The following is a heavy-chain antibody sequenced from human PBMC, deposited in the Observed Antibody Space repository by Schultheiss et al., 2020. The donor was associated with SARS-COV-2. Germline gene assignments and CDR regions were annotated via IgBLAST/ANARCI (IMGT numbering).Heavy chain of an antibody. J-gene: IGHJ4*02. V-gene: IGHV4-38-2*01. CDR3: ARTIRITIFGVVQYFDY. CDR2: IYTSGST. CDR1: GYSISSGYY. D-gene: IGHD3-3*01. Sequence: SETLSLTCAVSGYSISSGYYWSWIRQPPGKGLEWIGRIYTSGSTNYNPSLKSRVTISVDTSKNQFSLKLSSVTAADTAVYYCARTIRITIFGVVQYFDYWGQGTLVTVSS.